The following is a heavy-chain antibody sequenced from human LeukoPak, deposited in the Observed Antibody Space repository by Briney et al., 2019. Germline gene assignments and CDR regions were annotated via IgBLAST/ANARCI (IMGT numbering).Heavy chain of an antibody. CDR3: ANAPLWLGSNDAFDI. CDR2: IKGDGSEK. J-gene: IGHJ3*02. Sequence: GGSLRLSCSASGLNFHDVWMTWVRQTPGRGLEWVANIKGDGSEKNYVGSVRGRFTISRDNAQNLLFLQMDNLRAEDTAIYYCANAPLWLGSNDAFDIWGQGTMVTVSS. CDR1: GLNFHDVW. V-gene: IGHV3-7*03. D-gene: IGHD3-10*01.